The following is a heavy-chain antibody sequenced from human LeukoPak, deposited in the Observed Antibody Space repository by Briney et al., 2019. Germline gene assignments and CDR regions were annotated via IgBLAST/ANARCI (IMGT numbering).Heavy chain of an antibody. CDR2: ISSNGDST. D-gene: IGHD2-15*01. CDR3: AKGSTGSCYSGENY. Sequence: GALGLSCAASGFIFSSYGMHWVRQAPGKGLEDVSAISSNGDSTYYANSVKGRFTISRDNSKNTLYLQMGSLRAEDTALYYCAKGSTGSCYSGENYWGQGALVTVSS. CDR1: GFIFSSYG. J-gene: IGHJ4*02. V-gene: IGHV3-64*01.